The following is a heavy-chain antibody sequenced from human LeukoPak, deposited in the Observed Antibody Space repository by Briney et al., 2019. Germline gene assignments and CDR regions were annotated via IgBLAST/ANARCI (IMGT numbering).Heavy chain of an antibody. CDR2: IESNTDGGTT. CDR3: TTGIYTSTFY. V-gene: IGHV3-15*04. J-gene: IGHJ4*02. D-gene: IGHD6-13*01. CDR1: EFTFSGYS. Sequence: GGSLRLSCAASEFTFSGYSVNWVRQAPGKRLEWVGRIESNTDGGTTDYAAPVKGRFTISRDDSKTTLYLQMNSLKTEDTAVYYCTTGIYTSTFYWGQGTLVTVSS.